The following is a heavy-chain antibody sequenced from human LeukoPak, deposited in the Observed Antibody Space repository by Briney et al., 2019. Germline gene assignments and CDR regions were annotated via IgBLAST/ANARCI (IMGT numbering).Heavy chain of an antibody. D-gene: IGHD2-21*02. CDR2: IKSKTDGGTT. CDR3: TTSLAGAVTAVYPFDN. CDR1: GFTFSYAW. Sequence: GGSLRLSCAASGFTFSYAWMSWVRQAPGEGLEWVGRIKSKTDGGTTDYAAPVKGRITISRDDSTNTLHLQMNSLKTEDTAVYYCTTSLAGAVTAVYPFDNWGQGTLVTVSS. V-gene: IGHV3-15*01. J-gene: IGHJ4*02.